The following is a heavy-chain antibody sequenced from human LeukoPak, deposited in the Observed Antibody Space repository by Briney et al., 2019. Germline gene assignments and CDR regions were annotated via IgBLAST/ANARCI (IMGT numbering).Heavy chain of an antibody. CDR1: GGSISSSSYY. CDR3: ASGYDFWSGYYNQDAFDI. V-gene: IGHV4-39*07. Sequence: SETLSLTCTVSGGSISSSSYYWGWIRQPPGKGLEWIGSIYYSGSTYYNPSLKSRVTISVDTSKNQFSLKLSSATAADTAVYYCASGYDFWSGYYNQDAFDIWGQGTMVTVSS. CDR2: IYYSGST. D-gene: IGHD3-3*01. J-gene: IGHJ3*02.